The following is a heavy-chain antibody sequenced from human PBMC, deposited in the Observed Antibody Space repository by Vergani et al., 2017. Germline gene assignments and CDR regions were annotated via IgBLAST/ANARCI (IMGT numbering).Heavy chain of an antibody. V-gene: IGHV3-23*01. D-gene: IGHD6-19*01. Sequence: EVQLLESGGGLVQPGGSLRLSCAASGFTFSSYAMSWVRQAPGKGLEWVSAISGSGGSTYYADSVKGRFTISRDNSKNTLYLQMNSLRAEDTAVYYCLGDLRSSGWTPAAYFDYGSQGTTVTVSS. J-gene: IGHJ4*03. CDR1: GFTFSSYA. CDR3: LGDLRSSGWTPAAYFDY. CDR2: ISGSGGST.